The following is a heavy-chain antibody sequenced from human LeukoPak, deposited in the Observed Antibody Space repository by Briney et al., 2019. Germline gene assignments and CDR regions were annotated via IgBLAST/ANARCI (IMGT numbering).Heavy chain of an antibody. CDR3: TRYVPGD. J-gene: IGHJ4*02. D-gene: IGHD3-10*01. Sequence: SVKVSCKASGGSFSSYAISWVRQAPGQGLEWMGRIVPILGIANHAQKFQGRVTITADKSTNTAYMALRSPRSEDTAVYYCTRYVPGDWGQGTLVTVSS. CDR1: GGSFSSYA. CDR2: IVPILGIA. V-gene: IGHV1-69*04.